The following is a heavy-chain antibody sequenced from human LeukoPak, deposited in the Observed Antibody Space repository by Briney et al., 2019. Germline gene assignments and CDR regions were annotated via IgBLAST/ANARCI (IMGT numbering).Heavy chain of an antibody. J-gene: IGHJ6*02. D-gene: IGHD5-18*01. CDR1: GGTLTSYF. CDR2: MYPSGST. CDR3: ARSFRGYRQGYYYYAMDV. V-gene: IGHV4-4*07. Sequence: SETLSLTCTVSGGTLTSYFCSWSRQSPGKGLEWMGLMYPSGSTNYNPSIKSRVIMSQDTSTNQFSLQVNSVTAADSAVYYCARSFRGYRQGYYYYAMDVWGQGTTVTVFS.